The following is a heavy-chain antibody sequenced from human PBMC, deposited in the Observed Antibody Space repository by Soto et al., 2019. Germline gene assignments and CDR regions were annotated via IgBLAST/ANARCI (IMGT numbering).Heavy chain of an antibody. CDR3: ARGLGIRGNWFDP. CDR2: IKQDGSEK. V-gene: IGHV3-7*01. J-gene: IGHJ5*02. Sequence: EVQLVESGGGLVQPGGSLRLSCAASGFTFSSYWMSWVRQAPGKGLEWVANIKQDGSEKYDVDSVKGRFTISRDNAKNSLFLQMNSLGAEDTAVYYCARGLGIRGNWFDPWGQGTLVTVSS. D-gene: IGHD7-27*01. CDR1: GFTFSSYW.